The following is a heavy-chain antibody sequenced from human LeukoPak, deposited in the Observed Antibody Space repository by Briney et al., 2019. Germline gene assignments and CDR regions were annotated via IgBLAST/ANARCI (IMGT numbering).Heavy chain of an antibody. CDR2: ISPSSTLI. Sequence: GGSLRLSCAASGFTFSSYAMNWVRQAPGTGREWVAYISPSSTLIYYADSVKGRFTISRDNAKKSLFLQMNSLRAEDTAVYYCASLASEWELPEVDYWGLGTLVTVSS. CDR3: ASLASEWELPEVDY. V-gene: IGHV3-48*01. J-gene: IGHJ4*02. D-gene: IGHD1-26*01. CDR1: GFTFSSYA.